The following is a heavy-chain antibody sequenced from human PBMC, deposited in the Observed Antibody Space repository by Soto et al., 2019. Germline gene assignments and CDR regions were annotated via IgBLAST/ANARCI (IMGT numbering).Heavy chain of an antibody. V-gene: IGHV3-23*01. CDR1: GFTFTNYA. CDR2: IGGGSGST. J-gene: IGHJ4*02. CDR3: ATLMFSTSCYYFVS. Sequence: EVQLLESGGGFVQPGGSLRLSCAASGFTFTNYALSWVRQAPGKGLEWVSTIGGGSGSTSYADSVKGPFSISRENSKHTLYLQMSSRRADDTALYYLATLMFSTSCYYFVSWGQGTLVSVSS. D-gene: IGHD2-2*01.